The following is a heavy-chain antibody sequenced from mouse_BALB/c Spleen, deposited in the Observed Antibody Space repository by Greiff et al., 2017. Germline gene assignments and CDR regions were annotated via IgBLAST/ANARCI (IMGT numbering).Heavy chain of an antibody. Sequence: EVQGVESGGDLVKPGGSLKLSCAASGFTFSSYGMSWVRQTPDKRLEWVATISSGGSYTYYPDSVKGRFTISRDNAKNTLYLQMSSLKSEDTAMYYCARHGVRRADAMDYWGQGTTLTVSS. J-gene: IGHJ2*01. CDR3: ARHGVRRADAMDY. V-gene: IGHV5-6*01. CDR2: ISSGGSYT. D-gene: IGHD2-14*01. CDR1: GFTFSSYG.